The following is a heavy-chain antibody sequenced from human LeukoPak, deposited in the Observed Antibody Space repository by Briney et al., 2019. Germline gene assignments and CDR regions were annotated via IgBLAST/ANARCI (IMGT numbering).Heavy chain of an antibody. V-gene: IGHV3-30*04. D-gene: IGHD2-2*01. CDR2: VSYDGQST. Sequence: PGRSLRLSCAASTLTFSRYAMHWARQAPGKGREWVALVSYDGQSTFYADSAKGRFYISRDNSKNTLYLQMNTLIPEDAVIYLCAREHCDSYSCDYFFDYWGQGTLVTVSS. J-gene: IGHJ4*02. CDR1: TLTFSRYA. CDR3: AREHCDSYSCDYFFDY.